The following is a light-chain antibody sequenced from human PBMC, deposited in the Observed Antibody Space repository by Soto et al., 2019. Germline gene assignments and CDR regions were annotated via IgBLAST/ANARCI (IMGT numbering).Light chain of an antibody. CDR1: QSITDW. Sequence: DIQMTQSPSTLSASVGDRVTITCRASQSITDWLAWYQQKPGKAPKFLIYKASNLEGGVPSRFSGSGSGTEFTITISRVQPDDFATYYCQYWDDYSWTFGQGTKVELK. J-gene: IGKJ1*01. CDR3: QYWDDYSWT. V-gene: IGKV1-5*03. CDR2: KAS.